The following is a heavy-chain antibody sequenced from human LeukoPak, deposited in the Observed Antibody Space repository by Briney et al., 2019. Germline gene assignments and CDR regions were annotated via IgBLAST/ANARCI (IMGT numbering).Heavy chain of an antibody. J-gene: IGHJ4*02. Sequence: GESLKISCKGSGYSFTSCWISWVRQMPGKGLEWMGRIDPSDSYTNYSPSFQGHVTISADKSISTAYLQWSSLKASDTAMYYCARQDSSGYYYSYWGQGTLVTVSS. D-gene: IGHD3-22*01. CDR3: ARQDSSGYYYSY. CDR1: GYSFTSCW. CDR2: IDPSDSYT. V-gene: IGHV5-10-1*01.